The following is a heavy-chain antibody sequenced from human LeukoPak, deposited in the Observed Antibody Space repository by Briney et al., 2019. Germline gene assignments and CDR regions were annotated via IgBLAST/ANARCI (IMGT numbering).Heavy chain of an antibody. J-gene: IGHJ4*02. D-gene: IGHD6-13*01. Sequence: GGSLRLSCAASGFTFSTYWMNWVRQAPGKGLEWVSGLFGGGGGIQYADSVKGRFTISRDNSRNTLYLQMNSLRAEDTALYYCAKDRLPDGRWSLDYWGQGTLVTVSS. CDR1: GFTFSTYW. V-gene: IGHV3-23*01. CDR3: AKDRLPDGRWSLDY. CDR2: LFGGGGGI.